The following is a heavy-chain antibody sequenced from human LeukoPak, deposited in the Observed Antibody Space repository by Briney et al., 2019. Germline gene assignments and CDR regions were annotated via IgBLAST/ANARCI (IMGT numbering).Heavy chain of an antibody. CDR1: GGSISSSSYY. CDR3: ARRSIARGKVDVIVFDY. J-gene: IGHJ4*02. CDR2: IYYSGST. Sequence: SETLSLTCTVSGGSISSSSYYWGWIRQPPGKRLEWIGSIYYSGSTYYNPSLKSRVTISVDTSKNQFSLKLSSVTAADTAVYYCARRSIARGKVDVIVFDYWGQGALVTVSS. V-gene: IGHV4-39*07. D-gene: IGHD2-21*01.